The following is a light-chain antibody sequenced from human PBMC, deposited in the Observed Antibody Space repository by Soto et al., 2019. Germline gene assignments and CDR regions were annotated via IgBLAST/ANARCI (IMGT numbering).Light chain of an antibody. CDR1: ESISSW. V-gene: IGKV1-5*03. Sequence: DIQMTQSPSTLSASVGDRVTISCRASESISSWLAWFQQKPGKAPKLLIYKAASLETGVPSRFSGTASGTDFTLTINGLQPDDFATYYCQQYSSYPHTFGQGTKLEIK. CDR2: KAA. J-gene: IGKJ2*01. CDR3: QQYSSYPHT.